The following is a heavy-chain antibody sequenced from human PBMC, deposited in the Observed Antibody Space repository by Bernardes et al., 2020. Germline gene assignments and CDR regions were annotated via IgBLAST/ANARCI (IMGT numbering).Heavy chain of an antibody. D-gene: IGHD4-17*01. CDR1: GFTFSSYW. CDR3: ARETSPGDGDYEGRPGAFDI. V-gene: IGHV3-7*03. J-gene: IGHJ3*02. Sequence: VGSLRLSCAASGFTFSSYWMSWVRQAPGKGLAWVANIKQDGSEKYYVDSVKGRFTISRDNAKNSLYLQMNSLRAEDTAVYYCARETSPGDGDYEGRPGAFDIWGQGTMVTGSA. CDR2: IKQDGSEK.